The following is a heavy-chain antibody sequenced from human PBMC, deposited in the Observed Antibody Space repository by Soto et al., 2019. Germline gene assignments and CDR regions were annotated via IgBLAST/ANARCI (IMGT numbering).Heavy chain of an antibody. CDR3: AKSGGYCSGGSCTDYYYYYGMDV. D-gene: IGHD2-15*01. J-gene: IGHJ6*02. CDR2: ISYDGSNK. Sequence: GGCLRLSFAASGCTFSSYGMHWVRQAPGKGLEWVAVISYDGSNKYYADSVKGRFTISRDNSKNTLYLQMNSLRAEDTAVYYCAKSGGYCSGGSCTDYYYYYGMDVWGQGTTVTVSS. V-gene: IGHV3-30*18. CDR1: GCTFSSYG.